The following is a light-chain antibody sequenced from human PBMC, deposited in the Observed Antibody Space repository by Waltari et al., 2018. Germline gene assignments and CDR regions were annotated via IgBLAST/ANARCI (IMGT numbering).Light chain of an antibody. J-gene: IGKJ5*01. CDR2: DTS. CDR3: QQYENFPVT. Sequence: PSSLSASVGDRVTITCQASQDISNYLNWYQQKPGKAPKLLIYDTSHLQTGVPSRFSGTGGGTDFTFTISSLQPEDIATYYCQQYENFPVTFGQGTRLEI. V-gene: IGKV1-33*01. CDR1: QDISNY.